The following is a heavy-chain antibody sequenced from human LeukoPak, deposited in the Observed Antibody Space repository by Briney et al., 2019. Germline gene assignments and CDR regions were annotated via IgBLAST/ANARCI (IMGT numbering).Heavy chain of an antibody. CDR2: IYYSGST. CDR1: GGSISSGGYY. J-gene: IGHJ4*02. D-gene: IGHD1-26*01. CDR3: ARAPALYSRSYTYLDY. Sequence: TLSLTSTVSGGSISSGGYYWSWIRQHPGKGLEWIGYIYYSGSTYYNPSLKSRVTISVDTSKNQFSLKLSSVTAADTAVYYCARAPALYSRSYTYLDYWGQGTLVTVSS. V-gene: IGHV4-31*03.